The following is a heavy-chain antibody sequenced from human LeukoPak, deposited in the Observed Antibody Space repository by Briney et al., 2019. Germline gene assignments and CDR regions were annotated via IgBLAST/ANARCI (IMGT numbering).Heavy chain of an antibody. J-gene: IGHJ4*02. CDR1: DGSISSYY. V-gene: IGHV4-59*01. D-gene: IGHD6-13*01. CDR3: ARESAAGRGYYFDY. CDR2: IYYSGST. Sequence: SETLSLTCPVSDGSISSYYWSWIRQPPGKGLEWIGYIYYSGSTNYNPSLKSRVTISVDTSKNQFSLKLSSVTAADTAVYYCARESAAGRGYYFDYWGQGTLVTVSS.